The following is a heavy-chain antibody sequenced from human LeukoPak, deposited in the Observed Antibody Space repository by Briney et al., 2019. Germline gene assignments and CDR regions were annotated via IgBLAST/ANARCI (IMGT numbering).Heavy chain of an antibody. CDR1: GGTFSSYA. J-gene: IGHJ6*04. CDR2: IIPIFGTA. D-gene: IGHD2-2*01. Sequence: SVTVSCKASGGTFSSYAISWVRQAPGQGLEWMGGIIPIFGTANYAQKFQGRVTIIADESTSTAYMELSSLRSEDTAVYYCARNAVPDRPFSGMDVWGKGTTVTVSS. CDR3: ARNAVPDRPFSGMDV. V-gene: IGHV1-69*13.